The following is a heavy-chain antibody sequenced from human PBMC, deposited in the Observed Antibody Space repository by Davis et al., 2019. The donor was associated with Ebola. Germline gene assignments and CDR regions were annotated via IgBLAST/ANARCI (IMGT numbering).Heavy chain of an antibody. Sequence: ASVKVSCKASGYTFTQYLIHWVRQAPGQGLEWVGIISPSYYTAYAQKFQGRVTMTRDTSMSTVFMDLSSLRSDDTAVYYCAREYPGDYNFDYWGQGTLVTVSS. CDR3: AREYPGDYNFDY. CDR2: ISPSYYT. CDR1: GYTFTQYL. V-gene: IGHV1-46*03. J-gene: IGHJ4*02. D-gene: IGHD4-17*01.